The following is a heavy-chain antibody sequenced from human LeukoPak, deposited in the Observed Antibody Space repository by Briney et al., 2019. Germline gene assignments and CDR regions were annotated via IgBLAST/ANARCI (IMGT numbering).Heavy chain of an antibody. J-gene: IGHJ4*02. Sequence: ASVKVSCKASGGTFSSYAISWVRQAPGQGLEWMGGIIPIFGTANYAQKFQGRVTITADKSTSTAYMELSSLRSEDTAVYYCASTNSSGYYKSEAFDYWGQGTLVTVSS. V-gene: IGHV1-69*06. CDR2: IIPIFGTA. CDR3: ASTNSSGYYKSEAFDY. D-gene: IGHD3-22*01. CDR1: GGTFSSYA.